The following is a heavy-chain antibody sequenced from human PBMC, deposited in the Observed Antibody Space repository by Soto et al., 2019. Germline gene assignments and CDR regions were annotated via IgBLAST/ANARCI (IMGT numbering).Heavy chain of an antibody. V-gene: IGHV3-7*01. Sequence: PGGSLRLSCAASGFTFSSYGVSWVRQAPGKGLEWVANIKQDGSEKYYVDSVKGRFTISRDNAKNSLYLQMNSLRAEDTAVYYCARAQGFWSGYYLDYWGQGTLVTVSS. CDR2: IKQDGSEK. D-gene: IGHD3-3*01. J-gene: IGHJ4*02. CDR3: ARAQGFWSGYYLDY. CDR1: GFTFSSYG.